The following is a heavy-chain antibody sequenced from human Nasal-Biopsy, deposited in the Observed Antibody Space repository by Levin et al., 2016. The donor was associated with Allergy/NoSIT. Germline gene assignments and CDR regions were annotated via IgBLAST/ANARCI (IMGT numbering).Heavy chain of an antibody. D-gene: IGHD2-2*03. CDR2: AYGSETT. CDR3: ARVVGPNGYFYYYMDV. V-gene: IGHV4-59*01. Sequence: SETLSLTCTVSGGSFSNFYWHWIRQPPGEKLEWIGYAYGSETTNYNPSLKSRVTISVDTSKNQFSLKLNSVTAADTAVYSCARVVGPNGYFYYYMDVWGKGTTVTVSS. J-gene: IGHJ6*03. CDR1: GGSFSNFY.